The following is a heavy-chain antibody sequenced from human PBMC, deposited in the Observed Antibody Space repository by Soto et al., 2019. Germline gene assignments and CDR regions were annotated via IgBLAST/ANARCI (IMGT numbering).Heavy chain of an antibody. CDR1: GGSISNYY. CDR2: IFSSGST. Sequence: PSETLSLTCTVSGGSISNYYWSWIRQPPGKGLQWIGYIFSSGSTNYNPSLKSRVTISVNTSKNQFSLNLNSVTAADTAVYYCGRQRRDFDYWGQGSLVTVS. CDR3: GRQRRDFDY. V-gene: IGHV4-59*08. J-gene: IGHJ4*02.